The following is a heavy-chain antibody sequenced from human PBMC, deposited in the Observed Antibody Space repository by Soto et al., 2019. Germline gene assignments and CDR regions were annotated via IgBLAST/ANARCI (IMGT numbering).Heavy chain of an antibody. V-gene: IGHV4-34*01. D-gene: IGHD1-26*01. Sequence: SETLSLTCAVYGGSFSGYYWSWIRQPPGKGLEWIGEIYHSGSTNYNPSLKSRVTISVDKSKNQFSLKLSSVTAADTAVYYCARVSGSYYYGMDVWGQGTTVIVSS. CDR3: ARVSGSYYYGMDV. J-gene: IGHJ6*02. CDR1: GGSFSGYY. CDR2: IYHSGST.